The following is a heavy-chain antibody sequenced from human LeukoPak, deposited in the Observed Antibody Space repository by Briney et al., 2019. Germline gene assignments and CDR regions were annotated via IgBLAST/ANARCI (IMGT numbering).Heavy chain of an antibody. J-gene: IGHJ4*02. CDR1: GYTFTSYY. V-gene: IGHV1-46*01. CDR2: INPSGGST. D-gene: IGHD3-16*02. Sequence: ASVKVSCKASGYTFTSYYMHWVRQAPGQGLEWMGIINPSGGSTSYAQKFQGRVTMTRDTSTSTVYMELSSLRSEDTAVYYCARAGTYDFFWGSYLQFVYWGQGTLVTVPS. CDR3: ARAGTYDFFWGSYLQFVY.